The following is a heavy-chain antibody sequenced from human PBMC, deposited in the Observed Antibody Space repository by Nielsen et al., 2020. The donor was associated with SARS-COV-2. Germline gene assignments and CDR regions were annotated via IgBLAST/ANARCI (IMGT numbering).Heavy chain of an antibody. V-gene: IGHV3-53*01. D-gene: IGHD3-16*01. CDR1: GGSFSEYY. CDR3: ARGGGGMDV. Sequence: ETLSLTCGVYGGSFSEYYWTWIRQAPGKGLEWVSIIYSDGSTYYAGSVKGRLTISRDNSKNTLYLQMNSLRAEDTAVYYCARGGGGMDVWGQGTTVTVSS. J-gene: IGHJ6*02. CDR2: IYSDGST.